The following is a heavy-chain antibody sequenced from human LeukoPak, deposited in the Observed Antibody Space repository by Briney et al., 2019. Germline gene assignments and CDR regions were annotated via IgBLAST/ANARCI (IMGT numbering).Heavy chain of an antibody. Sequence: SETLSLTCAVYGGSFSGYYWSWIRQPPGKGLEWIGEINHSGSTNYNPSLKSRVTISVDTSKNQFSLKLSSVTAADTAVYYCARHPGYRSYYYGSGSSGYWGQGTLVTVSS. CDR3: ARHPGYRSYYYGSGSSGY. V-gene: IGHV4-34*01. J-gene: IGHJ4*02. CDR2: INHSGST. D-gene: IGHD3-10*01. CDR1: GGSFSGYY.